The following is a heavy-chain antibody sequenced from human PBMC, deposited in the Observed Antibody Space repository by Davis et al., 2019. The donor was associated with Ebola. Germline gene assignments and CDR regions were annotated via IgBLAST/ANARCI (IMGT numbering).Heavy chain of an antibody. CDR3: AKTSIAVAGPSDY. V-gene: IGHV3-74*01. CDR1: GFSFSSYW. CDR2: IINDGSST. Sequence: HTGGSLRLSCAASGFSFSSYWMYWVRQAPGKGLEWVSRIINDGSSTNYADSVKGRFTISRDNSKNTLYLQMNSLRAEDTAVYYCAKTSIAVAGPSDYWGQGTLVTVSS. J-gene: IGHJ4*02. D-gene: IGHD6-19*01.